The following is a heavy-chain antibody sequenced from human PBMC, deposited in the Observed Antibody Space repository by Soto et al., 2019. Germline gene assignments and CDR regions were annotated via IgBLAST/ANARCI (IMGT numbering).Heavy chain of an antibody. CDR3: ARDWGSTYYYYYYMDV. Sequence: GGSLRLSCAASGFTFSSYAMHWVRQAPGKGLEYVSAISSNGGSTYYANSVKGRFTISRDNSKNTLYLQMGSLRAEDMAVYYCARDWGSTYYYYYYMDVWGKGTTVTVSS. J-gene: IGHJ6*03. V-gene: IGHV3-64*01. D-gene: IGHD3-16*01. CDR1: GFTFSSYA. CDR2: ISSNGGST.